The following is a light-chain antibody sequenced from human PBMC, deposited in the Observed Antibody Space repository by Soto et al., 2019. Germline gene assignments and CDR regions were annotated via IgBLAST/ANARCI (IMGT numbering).Light chain of an antibody. Sequence: QSVLTQPPSVSGAPGQRVTISCTGYNSNIGAGYDVHWYQQLPGTAPKLLIYGNSNRPSGGPDRFSASKSGTSASLAITGLQAEDEADYYCQSYDSSLSGWVFGGGTKLTVL. CDR2: GNS. J-gene: IGLJ3*02. CDR1: NSNIGAGYD. CDR3: QSYDSSLSGWV. V-gene: IGLV1-40*01.